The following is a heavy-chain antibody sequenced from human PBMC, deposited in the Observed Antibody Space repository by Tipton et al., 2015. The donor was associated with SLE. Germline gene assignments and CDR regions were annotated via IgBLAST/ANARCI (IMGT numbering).Heavy chain of an antibody. CDR2: IYTSGST. D-gene: IGHD6-19*01. J-gene: IGHJ2*01. CDR1: GDSISSYY. CDR3: ARVAEAGTQYRYFDL. Sequence: TLSLTCTVSGDSISSYYWTWIRQPAGKGLEWIGRIYTSGSTNYNPSLKSRVTMSVDTSKNQFSLKLSSVTAADTAVYYCARVAEAGTQYRYFDLWGRGTLVTVSS. V-gene: IGHV4-4*07.